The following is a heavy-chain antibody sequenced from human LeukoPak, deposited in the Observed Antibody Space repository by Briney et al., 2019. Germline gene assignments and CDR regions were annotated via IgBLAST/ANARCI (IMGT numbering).Heavy chain of an antibody. CDR3: ARGLEDIVVVPAARAYYYYGMDV. D-gene: IGHD2-2*01. CDR1: GFTVSSNY. CDR2: IYSGGST. J-gene: IGHJ6*02. V-gene: IGHV3-66*02. Sequence: GGSLRLSCAASGFTVSSNYMSWVRQAPGKGLEWVSVIYSGGSTYHADSVKGRFTISRDNSKNTLYLQMNSLRAEDTAVYYCARGLEDIVVVPAARAYYYYGMDVWGQGTTVTVSS.